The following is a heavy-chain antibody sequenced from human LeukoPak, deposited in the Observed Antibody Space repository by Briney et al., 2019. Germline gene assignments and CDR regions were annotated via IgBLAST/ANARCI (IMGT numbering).Heavy chain of an antibody. J-gene: IGHJ4*02. D-gene: IGHD3-22*01. Sequence: SETLSLTCAVYGGSFSGYYWSWIRQPPGKGLEWIGEINHSGSTNYNPSLKSRVTISVDTSENQFSLKLSSVTAADTAVYYCASSGGYYYDSSGRFDYWGQGTLVTVSS. V-gene: IGHV4-34*01. CDR2: INHSGST. CDR3: ASSGGYYYDSSGRFDY. CDR1: GGSFSGYY.